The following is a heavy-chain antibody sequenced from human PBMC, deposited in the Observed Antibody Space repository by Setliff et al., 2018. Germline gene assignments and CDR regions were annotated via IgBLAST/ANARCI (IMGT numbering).Heavy chain of an antibody. CDR1: GGTFSKYA. D-gene: IGHD1-26*01. V-gene: IGHV1-46*01. CDR3: ARARGSGARAFDI. CDR2: IDPSGDYT. J-gene: IGHJ3*02. Sequence: GASVKVSCKAPGGTFSKYAIAWVRQAPGQGLEWMGIIDPSGDYTNYAQKFQGRVTMTRDTSTTTVYMELSSLRSEDTAVYYCARARGSGARAFDIWGQGTMVTVSS.